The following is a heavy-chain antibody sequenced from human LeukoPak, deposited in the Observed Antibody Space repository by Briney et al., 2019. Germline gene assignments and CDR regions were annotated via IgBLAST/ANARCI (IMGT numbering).Heavy chain of an antibody. V-gene: IGHV3-21*01. J-gene: IGHJ4*02. CDR3: ARDRPTGASRLFVVQ. D-gene: IGHD3-3*01. CDR1: GFSFSSYS. CDR2: MSSGSSYI. Sequence: GGSLRLSCAASGFSFSSYSMTWVRQAPGKGLEWVSSMSSGSSYIYYADSVRGRFAISRDNAKNSLYLLMNSLRVEDTAVYYCARDRPTGASRLFVVQWGQGTLVTVSS.